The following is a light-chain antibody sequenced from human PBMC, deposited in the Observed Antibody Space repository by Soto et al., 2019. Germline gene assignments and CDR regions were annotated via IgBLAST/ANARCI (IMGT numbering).Light chain of an antibody. CDR2: AAS. Sequence: AIQMTQSPSSLSASVGDRVTITCRASQGIGNDLGWYQQKSGKAPKLLIYAASNLQSGVPSRFSGSGSGTDFTLTISGLQPEDVATYYCLQYNNYPLTFXRGTNVDSK. V-gene: IGKV1-6*01. J-gene: IGKJ4*01. CDR1: QGIGND. CDR3: LQYNNYPLT.